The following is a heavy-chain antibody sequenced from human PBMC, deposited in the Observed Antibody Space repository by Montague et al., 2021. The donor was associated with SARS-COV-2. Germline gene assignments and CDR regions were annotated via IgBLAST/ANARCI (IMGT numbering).Heavy chain of an antibody. CDR2: IYHSGSP. V-gene: IGHV4-38-2*02. J-gene: IGHJ4*02. Sequence: SETLSLTCTVSGYSISSGYYWCWIRQPPGKGLDWIGSIYHSGSPYYNPSLKSRVTISVDTSKNQFSLKLSSVTAADTAVYYCARDVRYYDFWSGRAQTSPDYWGPGTLVTVSS. CDR1: GYSISSGYY. D-gene: IGHD3-3*01. CDR3: ARDVRYYDFWSGRAQTSPDY.